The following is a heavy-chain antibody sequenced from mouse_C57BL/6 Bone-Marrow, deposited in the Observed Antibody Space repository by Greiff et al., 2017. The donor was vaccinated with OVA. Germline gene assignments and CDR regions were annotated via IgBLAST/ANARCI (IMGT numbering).Heavy chain of an antibody. V-gene: IGHV2-9-1*01. J-gene: IGHJ4*01. Sequence: VKLVESGPGLVAPSQSLSITCTVSGFSLTSYAISWVRQPPGKGLEWLGVIWTGGGTNYNSALKSRLSISKDNSKSQVFLKMNSLQTDDTARYYCARNCYYGSNYAMDYWGQGTSVTVSS. CDR1: GFSLTSYA. CDR3: ARNCYYGSNYAMDY. D-gene: IGHD1-1*01. CDR2: IWTGGGT.